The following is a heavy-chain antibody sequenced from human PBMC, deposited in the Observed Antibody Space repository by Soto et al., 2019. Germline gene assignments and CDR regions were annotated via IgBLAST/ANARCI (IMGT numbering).Heavy chain of an antibody. D-gene: IGHD3-16*02. V-gene: IGHV4-34*01. CDR3: ARVTYYDYVWGSYRPKFDY. Sequence: KPSETLSLTCAVYGGSFSGYYWSWIRQPPGKGLEWIGEINHRGSTNYNPSLKSRVTISVDTSRTQFSLKLSSVTAAETAVYYCARVTYYDYVWGSYRPKFDYWGQGTLVTVSS. CDR1: GGSFSGYY. CDR2: INHRGST. J-gene: IGHJ4*01.